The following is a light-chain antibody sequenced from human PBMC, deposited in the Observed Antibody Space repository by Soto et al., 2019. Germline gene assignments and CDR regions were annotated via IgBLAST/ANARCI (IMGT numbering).Light chain of an antibody. Sequence: EIVLTQSPATLSLSPGERATLSCRASQSVSRYLAWYQQKPGQAPRLLIYDASNRATGIPARFSGSGSGTDFTLTISRLEPEDFAVYYCQQRSNWPITFGQGTRLET. V-gene: IGKV3-11*01. CDR1: QSVSRY. CDR3: QQRSNWPIT. J-gene: IGKJ5*01. CDR2: DAS.